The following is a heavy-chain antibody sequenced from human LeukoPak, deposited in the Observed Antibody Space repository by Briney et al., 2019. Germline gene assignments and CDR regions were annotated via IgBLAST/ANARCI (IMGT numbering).Heavy chain of an antibody. Sequence: SVKVSCQASGGTFSSYSISWVRQAPGQGLEWMGGIIPIFGIANYAQKFKGRVTIKTDKSTSTAYMELSSLRSEDTAVYYCARGPYTKVLRYFDWTDYWGQGTLVTVSS. CDR1: GGTFSSYS. J-gene: IGHJ4*02. D-gene: IGHD3-9*01. CDR2: IIPIFGIA. V-gene: IGHV1-69*10. CDR3: ARGPYTKVLRYFDWTDY.